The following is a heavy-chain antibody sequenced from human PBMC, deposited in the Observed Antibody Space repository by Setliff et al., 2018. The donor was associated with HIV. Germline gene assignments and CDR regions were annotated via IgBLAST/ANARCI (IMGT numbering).Heavy chain of an antibody. D-gene: IGHD2-21*02. CDR1: GVPLSDYY. V-gene: IGHV4-34*01. CDR2: VNHNGNI. CDR3: AISIVGVTSEMY. J-gene: IGHJ4*02. Sequence: SETLSLTCTLNGVPLSDYYWNRIRQSPGKGLEWIVEVNHNGNINYNPSLKSRVTVSVDTSKTQYSLKMISVTAADTAMYYCAISIVGVTSEMYWAQGTLGTVSS.